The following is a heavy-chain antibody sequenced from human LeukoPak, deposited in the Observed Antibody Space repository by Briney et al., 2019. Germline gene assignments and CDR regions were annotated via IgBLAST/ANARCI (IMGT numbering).Heavy chain of an antibody. CDR1: GFTFSSYS. CDR3: ARRTQDWYFDL. Sequence: PGGSLRLSCAASGFTFSSYSMNWVRQAPGKGLEWVSYISSSSSTIYYADSVKGRFTISRDNAKNSLYLQMNSLRAEDTAVYYCARRTQDWYFDLWGRGTLVTVSS. CDR2: ISSSSSTI. V-gene: IGHV3-48*01. J-gene: IGHJ2*01.